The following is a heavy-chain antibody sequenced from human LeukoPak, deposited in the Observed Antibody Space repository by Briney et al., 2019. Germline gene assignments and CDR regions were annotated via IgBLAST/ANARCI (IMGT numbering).Heavy chain of an antibody. D-gene: IGHD2-2*01. V-gene: IGHV3-7*01. CDR3: ARDVVPAAISYYFDY. CDR2: IKKDGSEK. CDR1: GFTFSSYW. J-gene: IGHJ4*02. Sequence: GGSLRLSCAAAGFTFSSYWMSLVRQAPGKGLEWVANIKKDGSEKYYVGSVKGRFTISRDNAKNSLYLQMNSLRAEDTAVYYCARDVVPAAISYYFDYWGQGTLVTVSS.